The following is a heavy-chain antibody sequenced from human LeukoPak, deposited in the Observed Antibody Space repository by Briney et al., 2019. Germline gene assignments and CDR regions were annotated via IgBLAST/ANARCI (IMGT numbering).Heavy chain of an antibody. CDR2: ISSSSSYI. V-gene: IGHV3-21*01. CDR1: GFTFSSYA. J-gene: IGHJ3*02. D-gene: IGHD1-26*01. CDR3: AKGGSYGTTDAFDI. Sequence: GGSLRLSCAASGFTFSSYAMSWVRQAPGKGLEWVSAISSSSSYIYYADSVKGRFTISRDNAKNSLYLQMNSLRAEDTAVYYCAKGGSYGTTDAFDIWGQGTMVTVSS.